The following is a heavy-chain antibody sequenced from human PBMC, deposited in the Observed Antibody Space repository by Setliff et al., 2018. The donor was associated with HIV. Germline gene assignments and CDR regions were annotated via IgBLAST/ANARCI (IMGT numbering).Heavy chain of an antibody. D-gene: IGHD1-26*01. J-gene: IGHJ2*01. CDR1: GGSVTDISYY. CDR3: VRDAGDSYLKGFWYFDL. CDR2: IFYSGST. Sequence: PSETLSLTCTVSGGSVTDISYYWAWIRQPPGKGLQWVGTIFYSGSTYYNPSLKSRVTISVDTSKNQFSLRLSSVTAADTAVYYCVRDAGDSYLKGFWYFDLWGRGTLVTVPQ. V-gene: IGHV4-39*07.